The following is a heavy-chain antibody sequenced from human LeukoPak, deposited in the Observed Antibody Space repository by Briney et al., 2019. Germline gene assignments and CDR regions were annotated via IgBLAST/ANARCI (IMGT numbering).Heavy chain of an antibody. J-gene: IGHJ6*03. CDR3: ARYYELLYMDV. CDR2: IYYSGST. V-gene: IGHV4-59*12. D-gene: IGHD3-3*01. Sequence: SETLSLTCTVSGGSISSYYWSWIRQPPGKGLEWIGYIYYSGSTNYNPSLKSRVTMSVDTSKNQFSLKLSSVTAADTAVYYCARYYELLYMDVWGKGTTVTVSS. CDR1: GGSISSYY.